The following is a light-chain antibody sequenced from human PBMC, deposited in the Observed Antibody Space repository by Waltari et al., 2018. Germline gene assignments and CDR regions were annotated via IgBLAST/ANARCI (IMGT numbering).Light chain of an antibody. J-gene: IGLJ7*01. V-gene: IGLV1-51*02. CDR1: SSNIGHNY. CDR2: EDS. Sequence: QSVLTQPPPVSAAPGQRVTISCHGGSSNIGHNYVSWYRQFPGTAPKLLIYEDSERPSGIPGRFSGSKSGTSATLDITGLQAGDEADYYCGTWDSSLSGAVFGGGTHLTVL. CDR3: GTWDSSLSGAV.